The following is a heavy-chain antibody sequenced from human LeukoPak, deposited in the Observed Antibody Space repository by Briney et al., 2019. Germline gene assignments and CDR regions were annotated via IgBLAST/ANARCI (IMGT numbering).Heavy chain of an antibody. Sequence: GGSLRLSCAASGFNFNSYSMNWVRQAPGKGLEWVSSISNDNNYIYYTDSAKGRFTISRDNAKNSLYLQMNSLRAEDTAVYYCARHIWFGELAAFDYWGQGTLVTVSS. CDR3: ARHIWFGELAAFDY. CDR1: GFNFNSYS. J-gene: IGHJ4*02. CDR2: ISNDNNYI. D-gene: IGHD3-10*01. V-gene: IGHV3-21*01.